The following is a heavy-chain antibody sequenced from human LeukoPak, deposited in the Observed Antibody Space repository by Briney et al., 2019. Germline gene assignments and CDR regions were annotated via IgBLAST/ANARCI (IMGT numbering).Heavy chain of an antibody. CDR1: GGSISSYY. CDR2: IYYSGST. CDR3: ARYGARDYGGNSGWYFDL. J-gene: IGHJ2*01. V-gene: IGHV4-59*01. Sequence: SGTLSLTCTDSGGSISSYYLSWIRQPPAKGLEWVGYIYYSGSTNYNPSLKSRLTISVYTSKNKSSLKLSSVTAADTAAYYCARYGARDYGGNSGWYFDLWGRGTLVTVSS. D-gene: IGHD4-23*01.